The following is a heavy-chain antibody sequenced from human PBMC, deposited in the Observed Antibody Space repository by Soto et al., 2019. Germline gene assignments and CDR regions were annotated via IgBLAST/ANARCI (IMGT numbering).Heavy chain of an antibody. Sequence: GASVKVSCKASGYTFTSYYMHWVRQAPGQGLEWMGIINPSGGSTSYAQKFQGRVTMTRDTSTSTVYMELSSLRSEDTAVYYCARESYYYDSSGYYYGREFYHYDWGQGSLVTVSS. CDR2: INPSGGST. CDR1: GYTFTSYY. D-gene: IGHD3-22*01. J-gene: IGHJ4*02. V-gene: IGHV1-46*01. CDR3: ARESYYYDSSGYYYGREFYHYD.